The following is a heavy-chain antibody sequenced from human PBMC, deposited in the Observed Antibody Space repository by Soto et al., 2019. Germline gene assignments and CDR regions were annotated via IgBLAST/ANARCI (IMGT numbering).Heavy chain of an antibody. CDR2: ISGSGGST. V-gene: IGHV3-23*01. Sequence: GGSLILSCAASGFTFSSYAMSWVRQAPGKGLEWVSAISGSGGSTYYADSVKGRFTISRDNSKNTLYLQMNSLRAEDTAVYYCAREPQITMIVVGLFGYWGQGTLVTVSS. CDR1: GFTFSSYA. J-gene: IGHJ4*02. CDR3: AREPQITMIVVGLFGY. D-gene: IGHD3-22*01.